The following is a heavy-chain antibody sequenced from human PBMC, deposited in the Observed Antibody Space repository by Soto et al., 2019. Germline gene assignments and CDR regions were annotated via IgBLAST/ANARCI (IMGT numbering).Heavy chain of an antibody. D-gene: IGHD3-10*01. V-gene: IGHV4-39*01. CDR2: IYYSGST. CDR3: ARMRAPGRYYYYYYMDV. J-gene: IGHJ6*03. CDR1: CGSISSSSYY. Sequence: PSETLSLTCTVSCGSISSSSYYWGWIRQPPGKGLEWIGSIYYSGSTYYNPSLKSRVTISVDTSKNQFSLKLSSVTAADTAVYYCARMRAPGRYYYYYYMDVWGKGTTVTVSS.